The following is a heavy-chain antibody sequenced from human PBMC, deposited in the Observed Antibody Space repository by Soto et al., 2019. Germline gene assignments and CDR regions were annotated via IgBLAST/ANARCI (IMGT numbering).Heavy chain of an antibody. D-gene: IGHD2-8*01. CDR2: ISVSGDNI. CDR3: ARDLGLLKSMFDY. CDR1: GFSFNSFN. Sequence: LRLSCLASGFSFNSFNMNWIRRAPGRGLEWVASISVSGDNIYYGDSMQGRFTISRDNSKRSVFLDLNSLRVEDTAVYYCARDLGLLKSMFDYWGQGTPVTVSS. V-gene: IGHV3-21*01. J-gene: IGHJ4*02.